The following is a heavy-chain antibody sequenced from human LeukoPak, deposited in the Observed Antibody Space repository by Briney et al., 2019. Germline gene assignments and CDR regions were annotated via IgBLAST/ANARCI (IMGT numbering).Heavy chain of an antibody. D-gene: IGHD3-9*01. CDR1: GFTVSSNY. CDR3: ARGALDILTGYYYFDY. Sequence: QTGGSLRLSCAASGFTVSSNYMSWVRQAPGKGLEWVSVIYSGGSTYYADSVKGRFTISRHNSKNTLYLQMNSLRAEDTAVYYCARGALDILTGYYYFDYWGQGTLVTVSS. CDR2: IYSGGST. V-gene: IGHV3-53*04. J-gene: IGHJ4*02.